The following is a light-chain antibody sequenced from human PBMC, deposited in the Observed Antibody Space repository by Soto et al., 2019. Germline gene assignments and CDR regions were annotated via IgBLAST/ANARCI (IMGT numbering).Light chain of an antibody. J-gene: IGKJ4*01. CDR2: AAS. CDR1: QSLTNNY. V-gene: IGKV3-20*01. CDR3: QQYGSSLPVT. Sequence: EIVLTQSPGTLSLSPGERATLSCRASQSLTNNYLAWYQQKPGQAPRLLIYAASRRATGIPDRFSGSGSETDFTLTSSRLEPEDFAVYYCQQYGSSLPVTFGGGTNVEIK.